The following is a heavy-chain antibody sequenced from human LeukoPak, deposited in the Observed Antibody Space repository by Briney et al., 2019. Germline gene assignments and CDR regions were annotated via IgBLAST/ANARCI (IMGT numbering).Heavy chain of an antibody. CDR3: ARGVSRRDGYNCGY. CDR2: INPNSGGT. Sequence: VASVKVSCKASGYTFTGYYMHWVRQAPGQGLEWMGWINPNSGGTNYAQKFQGRVTMTRDTSISTAYMELSSLRSEDTAVYYCARGVSRRDGYNCGYWGQGTLVTVSS. J-gene: IGHJ4*02. CDR1: GYTFTGYY. V-gene: IGHV1-2*02. D-gene: IGHD5-24*01.